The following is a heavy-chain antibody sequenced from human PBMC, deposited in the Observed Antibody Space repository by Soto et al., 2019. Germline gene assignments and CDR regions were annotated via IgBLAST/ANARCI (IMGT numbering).Heavy chain of an antibody. CDR3: ASWLKTSGWYVLLEGSFDY. Sequence: GGSLRLSCAASGFTFSSYRMTWVRQAPGKGLEWVANIKQDGSAKYYVDSVKGRFTISRDNAKNSLYLQMNSLRAEDTAVYYCASWLKTSGWYVLLEGSFDYWGQGTLVTVSS. D-gene: IGHD6-19*01. J-gene: IGHJ4*02. CDR2: IKQDGSAK. V-gene: IGHV3-7*01. CDR1: GFTFSSYR.